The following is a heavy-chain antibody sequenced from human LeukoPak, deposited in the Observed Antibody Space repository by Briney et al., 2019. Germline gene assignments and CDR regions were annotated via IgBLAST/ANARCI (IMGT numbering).Heavy chain of an antibody. J-gene: IGHJ5*02. CDR1: GGSISSHY. D-gene: IGHD5-24*01. V-gene: IGHV4-59*11. CDR3: ARAIHPTPNWFDH. CDR2: IYYSGST. Sequence: SETLSLTCTVSGGSISSHYWSWLRQPPGKGLEWIGYIYYSGSTNYNPSLKSRVTISVDTSKNQFSLRLNSVTAADTAVYYCARAIHPTPNWFDHWGQGTLVTVSS.